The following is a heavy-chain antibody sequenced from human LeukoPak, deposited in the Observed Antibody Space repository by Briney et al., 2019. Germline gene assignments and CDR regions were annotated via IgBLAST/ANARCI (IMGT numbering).Heavy chain of an antibody. CDR2: IKQDGSEE. J-gene: IGHJ6*03. D-gene: IGHD5-18*01. CDR1: GFTFSSYW. CDR3: ARDRGRGYSYGYGLNYYYYMDV. Sequence: GGSLRLSCAASGFTFSSYWMGWVRQAPGKGLEWVANIKQDGSEEYYVDSVKGRFTISRDNAKNSLYLQMNSLRAEDTAVYYCARDRGRGYSYGYGLNYYYYMDVWGKGTTVTVSS. V-gene: IGHV3-7*01.